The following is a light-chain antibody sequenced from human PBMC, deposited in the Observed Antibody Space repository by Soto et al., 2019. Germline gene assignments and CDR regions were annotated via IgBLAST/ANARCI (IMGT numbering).Light chain of an antibody. V-gene: IGKV1-5*01. CDR3: QQYESYSPLT. Sequence: DIQMTQSPSILSATVGDRVTITCRASQSIRSWLAWYQQKPGKAPKLLIYDGYSLESGVPSRFSGRRSGTEFTLTIAGLQPEDFATYYCQQYESYSPLTFGGGTKVEIK. CDR2: DGY. J-gene: IGKJ4*01. CDR1: QSIRSW.